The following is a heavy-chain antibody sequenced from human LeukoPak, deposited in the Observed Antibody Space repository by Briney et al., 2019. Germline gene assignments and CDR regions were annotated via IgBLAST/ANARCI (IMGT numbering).Heavy chain of an antibody. J-gene: IGHJ4*02. D-gene: IGHD7-27*01. CDR1: GFSFSNYG. CDR2: IIGSGGTT. CDR3: AKDINWASFES. V-gene: IGHV3-23*01. Sequence: GGTLRLPCAASGFSFSNYGMNWVRQAPGKGLEWVSGIIGSGGTTYYADSVKGRFTISRDNSKNTLYLQMNSLRAEDTALYYCAKDINWASFESWGQGTLVTVSS.